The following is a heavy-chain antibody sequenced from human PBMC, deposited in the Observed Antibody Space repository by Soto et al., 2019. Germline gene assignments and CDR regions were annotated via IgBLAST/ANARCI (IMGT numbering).Heavy chain of an antibody. CDR1: GGSISSGDYY. V-gene: IGHV4-30-4*01. Sequence: SETLSLTCTVSGGSISSGDYYWSWIRQPPGKGLEWIGYIYYSGSTYYTPSLKSRVTISVDTSKNQFSLKLSSVTAADTAVYYCAREEGNYGDYADYWGQGTLVTVSS. D-gene: IGHD4-17*01. CDR3: AREEGNYGDYADY. J-gene: IGHJ4*02. CDR2: IYYSGST.